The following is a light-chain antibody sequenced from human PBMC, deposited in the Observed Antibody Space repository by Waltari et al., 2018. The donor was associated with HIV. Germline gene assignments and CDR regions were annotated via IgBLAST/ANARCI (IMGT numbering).Light chain of an antibody. CDR3: QQHSTWPRT. V-gene: IGKV3-11*01. CDR1: QSVSTA. J-gene: IGKJ4*01. Sequence: EVVLTQSPATLSLSPGERATLSCRASQSVSTALAWYQQKPGQAPRLLMSDASNRATGIPARFGGSGSGTDFTLTISSLEPEDFAVYYCQQHSTWPRTFVGGTTVEIK. CDR2: DAS.